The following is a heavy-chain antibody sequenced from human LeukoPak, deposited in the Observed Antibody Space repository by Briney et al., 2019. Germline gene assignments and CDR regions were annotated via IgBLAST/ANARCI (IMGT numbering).Heavy chain of an antibody. Sequence: SETLSLTCTVSGDSINSYYWNWIRQPPGKGLEWIGYIYYSGRTDYNPSLKSRVTISVDTSKNQFSLKLSSVTAADTAVYYCARGRGYSYQTRHSDYWGQGTLVTVSS. CDR2: IYYSGRT. V-gene: IGHV4-59*01. J-gene: IGHJ4*02. D-gene: IGHD5-18*01. CDR3: ARGRGYSYQTRHSDY. CDR1: GDSINSYY.